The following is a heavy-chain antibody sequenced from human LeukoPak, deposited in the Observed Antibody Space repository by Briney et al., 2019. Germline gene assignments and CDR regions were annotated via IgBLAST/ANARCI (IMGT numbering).Heavy chain of an antibody. CDR1: GFTFSRYS. CDR2: ISISSNYR. D-gene: IGHD6-13*01. J-gene: IGHJ4*02. CDR3: ARDLAIAAGFDY. V-gene: IGHV3-21*01. Sequence: GGSLRLSCAASGFTFSRYSMNWVRQAPGKGLEWVSSISISSNYRYYADSVKGRFTISRDNSKNTLYLQMNSLRAEDTAVYYCARDLAIAAGFDYWGQGTLVTVSS.